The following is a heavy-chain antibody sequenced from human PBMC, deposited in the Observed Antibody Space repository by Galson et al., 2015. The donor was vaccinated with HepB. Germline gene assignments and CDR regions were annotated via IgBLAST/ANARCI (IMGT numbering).Heavy chain of an antibody. J-gene: IGHJ3*02. CDR2: ISAYNGNT. CDR1: GYTFTSYG. D-gene: IGHD6-19*01. CDR3: ASGSHSSGWYNGAFDI. Sequence: SVKVSCKASGYTFTSYGISWVRQAPGQGLEWMGWISAYNGNTNYAQKLQGRVTMTTDTSTSTAYMELRSLRSDDTAVYYCASGSHSSGWYNGAFDIWGQGTMVTVSS. V-gene: IGHV1-18*04.